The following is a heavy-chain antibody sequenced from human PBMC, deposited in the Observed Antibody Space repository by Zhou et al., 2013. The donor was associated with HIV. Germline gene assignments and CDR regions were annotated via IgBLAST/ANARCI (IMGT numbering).Heavy chain of an antibody. V-gene: IGHV1-8*01. Sequence: QVQLMQSGAEVKKPGASVKVSCKASGDTFIGYHISWVRQAPGQGLEWMGWMNPNNGNTDYAQKFQGRVTMTRDASMTTAYMELSSLRADETAVYYCASYSSVTVYNGGYGMDIWGQGTAVTVSS. CDR2: MNPNNGNT. J-gene: IGHJ6*02. CDR3: ASYSSVTVYNGGYGMDI. CDR1: GDTFIGYH. D-gene: IGHD2-21*02.